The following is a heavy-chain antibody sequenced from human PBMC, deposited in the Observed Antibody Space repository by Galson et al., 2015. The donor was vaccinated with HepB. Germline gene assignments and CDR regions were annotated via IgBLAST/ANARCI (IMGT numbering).Heavy chain of an antibody. CDR2: IYYSGST. Sequence: IRQPPGKGLEWIGYIYYSGSTNYNPSLKSRVTISVDTSKNQFSLKLSSVTAADTAVYYCARGARYYDSSGYYYKQRTTSYFDYWGQGTLVTVSS. D-gene: IGHD3-22*01. V-gene: IGHV4-59*08. CDR3: ARGARYYDSSGYYYKQRTTSYFDY. J-gene: IGHJ4*02.